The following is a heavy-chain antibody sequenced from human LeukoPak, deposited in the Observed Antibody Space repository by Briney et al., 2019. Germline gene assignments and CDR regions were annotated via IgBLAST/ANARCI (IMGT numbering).Heavy chain of an antibody. V-gene: IGHV3-30-3*01. Sequence: PGRSLRLSCAASGFTFSSYAMHWVRQAPGKGLEWVAVISYDGSNKYYAGSVKGRFTISRDNSKNTLYLQMNGLRAEDTAVYYCASEMATSYFDYWGQGTLVTVSS. CDR3: ASEMATSYFDY. CDR2: ISYDGSNK. D-gene: IGHD5-24*01. J-gene: IGHJ4*02. CDR1: GFTFSSYA.